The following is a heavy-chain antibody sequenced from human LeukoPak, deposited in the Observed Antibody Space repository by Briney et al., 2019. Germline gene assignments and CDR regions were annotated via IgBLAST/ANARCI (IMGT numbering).Heavy chain of an antibody. CDR3: ARVRGYSGYVLGYWLDP. D-gene: IGHD5-12*01. CDR1: GFTFSSYD. Sequence: PGGSLRLSCAASGFTFSSYDMNWVRQAPGKGLEWVSSISSGGYTIYYADSVKGRFTIPRDNAKNSLFLQMNSLRAEDTAVYYCARVRGYSGYVLGYWLDPWGQGTLGTVSS. V-gene: IGHV3-48*03. J-gene: IGHJ5*02. CDR2: ISSGGYTI.